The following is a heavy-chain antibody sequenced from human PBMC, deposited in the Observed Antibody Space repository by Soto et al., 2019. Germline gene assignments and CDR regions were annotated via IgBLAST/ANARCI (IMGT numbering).Heavy chain of an antibody. CDR2: IYWDDDK. CDR3: AHRGYMYGNWDHGYFDY. CDR1: GFSLTTRGVG. Sequence: QITLKESGPPRVKPTQTLALTCTFSGFSLTTRGVGVGWIRKTPGKALEWLAVIYWDDDKRYNPSLKNRLTITKDTSKNQVVLIMADMDPVDTATYFCAHRGYMYGNWDHGYFDYWGQGTLVTVSS. D-gene: IGHD5-18*01. J-gene: IGHJ4*02. V-gene: IGHV2-5*02.